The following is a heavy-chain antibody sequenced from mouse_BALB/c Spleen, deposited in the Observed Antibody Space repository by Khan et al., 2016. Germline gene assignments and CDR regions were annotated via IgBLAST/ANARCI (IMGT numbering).Heavy chain of an antibody. CDR3: ARDFGNNGYFYV. CDR2: INTYTGEP. CDR1: GYTLANYG. Sequence: QIQLVQSGPELKKPGETVKISCKASGYTLANYGVIWVKQAPGQGLEWMGRINTYTGEPIYDGDFKGRFAFTLENSASIVYLEIKNLKNEDNATYSCARDFGNNGYFYVGEAATMVTVSS. V-gene: IGHV9-1*02. D-gene: IGHD2-1*01. J-gene: IGHJ1*01.